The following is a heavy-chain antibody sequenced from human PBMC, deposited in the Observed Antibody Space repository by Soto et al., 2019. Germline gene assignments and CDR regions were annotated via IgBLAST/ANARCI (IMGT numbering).Heavy chain of an antibody. D-gene: IGHD2-21*02. CDR2: IPQEGVDG. CDR3: ARDHLILPAHDFFYGSDV. J-gene: IGHJ6*02. Sequence: GGSLRLSCEVSGFTFSMYSMIWVRQSPGKGLEWVAKIPQEGVDGHYADSVKGRFTISRDNGKNSLYLQLDNLRAEDTAVYYCARDHLILPAHDFFYGSDVWGRGATVTVSS. CDR1: GFTFSMYS. V-gene: IGHV3-7*03.